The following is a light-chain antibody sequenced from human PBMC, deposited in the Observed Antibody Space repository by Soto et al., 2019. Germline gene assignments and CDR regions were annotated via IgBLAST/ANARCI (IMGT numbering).Light chain of an antibody. Sequence: EIVMTQSPATLSVSPGERATLSCRASQSVSSNLAWYQRKPGQAPRLLIYGASTRATGIPARFSGSGSGTEFTLPISSLQSEDFAVYYCQQYNNWLSTFGGGTKVEIK. CDR1: QSVSSN. CDR3: QQYNNWLST. J-gene: IGKJ4*01. V-gene: IGKV3-15*01. CDR2: GAS.